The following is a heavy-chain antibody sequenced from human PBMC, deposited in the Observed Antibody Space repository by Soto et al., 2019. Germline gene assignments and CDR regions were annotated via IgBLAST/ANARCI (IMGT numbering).Heavy chain of an antibody. CDR1: GFTFSSYS. CDR3: ARVGIVATITYYYYYYMDV. J-gene: IGHJ6*03. CDR2: ISSSSSYI. D-gene: IGHD5-12*01. Sequence: PGGSLRLSCAASGFTFSSYSMNWVRQAPGKGLEWVSSISSSSSYIYYADSVKGRFTISRDNAKNSLYLQMNSLRAEDTDVYYCARVGIVATITYYYYYYMDVWGKGTTVTVSS. V-gene: IGHV3-21*01.